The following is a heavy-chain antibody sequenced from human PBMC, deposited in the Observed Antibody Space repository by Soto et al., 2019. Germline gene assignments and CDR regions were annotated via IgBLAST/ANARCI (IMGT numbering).Heavy chain of an antibody. D-gene: IGHD6-19*01. CDR2: ISFAGSNK. CDR1: GFTFSSYA. CDR3: ARDYEHGDSYSSGSYPNFGY. J-gene: IGHJ4*02. Sequence: GGSLRLSWAASGFTFSSYAMNRVRQAPGKGLEWVAVISFAGSNKYYADSVKGRFTIPRDNSKNKLYLQMNSVKAEDTAVYYCARDYEHGDSYSSGSYPNFGYWGQGTLVTVSS. V-gene: IGHV3-30-3*01.